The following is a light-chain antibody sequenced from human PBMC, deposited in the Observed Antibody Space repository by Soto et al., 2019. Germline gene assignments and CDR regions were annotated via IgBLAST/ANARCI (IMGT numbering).Light chain of an antibody. CDR1: QAISRY. CDR3: QQYYSYPYT. CDR2: AAS. V-gene: IGKV1-8*01. Sequence: AVRMTQSPSSFSASTGDRLTITCRASQAISRYLAWYQQKPGKAPKLLIYAASTLQSGVPSRFSGSGSGTDFTLTISCLQSKDFGTYYCQQYYSYPYTFGQGTKLEIK. J-gene: IGKJ2*01.